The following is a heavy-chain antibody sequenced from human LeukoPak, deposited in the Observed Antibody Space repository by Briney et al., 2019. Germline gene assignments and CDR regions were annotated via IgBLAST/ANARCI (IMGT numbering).Heavy chain of an antibody. J-gene: IGHJ4*02. CDR3: AKEGRSLQTY. D-gene: IGHD5-24*01. CDR2: IKEDGTET. CDR1: GFMVSSNW. V-gene: IGHV3-7*03. Sequence: GGSLRLSWAASGFMVSSNWMSWVRLAPGKGLEWVANIKEDGTETYYVDSVEGRFTISRDNAKNSLYLQMNSLRVEDTSVYYCAKEGRSLQTYWGQGTLVTVSS.